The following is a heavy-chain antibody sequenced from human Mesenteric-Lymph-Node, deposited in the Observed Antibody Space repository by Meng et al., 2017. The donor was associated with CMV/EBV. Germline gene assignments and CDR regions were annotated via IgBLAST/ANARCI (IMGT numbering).Heavy chain of an antibody. D-gene: IGHD3-22*01. CDR1: GFTFSSYS. V-gene: IGHV3-21*01. CDR2: ISSSSSYI. J-gene: IGHJ4*02. CDR3: ASYYYDSSGSH. Sequence: GESLKISCAASGFTFSSYSMNWVRQAPGKGLEWVSSISSSSSYIYYADSVKGRFTISRDNAKNSLYLQMNSLRAEDTAVYYCASYYYDSSGSHWGQGTLVTVSS.